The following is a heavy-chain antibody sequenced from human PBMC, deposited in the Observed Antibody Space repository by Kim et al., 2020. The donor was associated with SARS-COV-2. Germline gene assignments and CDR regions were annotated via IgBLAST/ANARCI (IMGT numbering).Heavy chain of an antibody. J-gene: IGHJ5*02. D-gene: IGHD6-13*01. CDR1: GGSISSYY. CDR3: ARVRTYSSSNWFDP. CDR2: IYYSGSP. V-gene: IGHV4-59*13. Sequence: SETLSLTCTVSGGSISSYYWSWIRQPPGKGLEWIGYIYYSGSPNYNPSLKSRVTISVDTSKNQSSLKLSSVTAADTAVYYCARVRTYSSSNWFDPWGQGTLVTVSS.